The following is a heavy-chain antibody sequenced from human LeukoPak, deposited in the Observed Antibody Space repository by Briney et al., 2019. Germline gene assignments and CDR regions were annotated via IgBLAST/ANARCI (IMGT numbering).Heavy chain of an antibody. CDR2: INDDESEK. J-gene: IGHJ4*02. Sequence: PGGSLRLSCVGYGFTFDYWMSWVRQAPGKGLEWVANINDDESEKYYVDSVKGRFTVSRDNARSSLFLQMNNLNAEDTAIYFCARVSTRSGATYYFDYWGQGTLVTVPS. CDR1: GFTFDYW. V-gene: IGHV3-7*01. CDR3: ARVSTRSGATYYFDY. D-gene: IGHD3-10*01.